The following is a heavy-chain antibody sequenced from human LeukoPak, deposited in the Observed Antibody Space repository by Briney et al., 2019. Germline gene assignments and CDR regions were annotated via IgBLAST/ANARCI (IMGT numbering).Heavy chain of an antibody. CDR3: AKARAAASGMYYTVDC. CDR1: GFTFSTYD. D-gene: IGHD3-10*01. Sequence: GGSLRLSCAASGFTFSTYDMSWVRQAPGKGLEWVSSISGSGGSTYYSDSVKGRFTISRDNSKNTLYLQMNSLRAEATAVFYCAKARAAASGMYYTVDCWGQGSLVTVSS. V-gene: IGHV3-23*01. J-gene: IGHJ4*02. CDR2: ISGSGGST.